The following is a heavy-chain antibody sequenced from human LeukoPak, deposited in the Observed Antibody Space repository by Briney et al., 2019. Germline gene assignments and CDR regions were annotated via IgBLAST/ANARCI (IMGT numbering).Heavy chain of an antibody. D-gene: IGHD3-3*01. Sequence: SVKVSCKASGFTFTSSAVQWVRQARGQRLEWIGWIVVGSGNTNYAQKFQERVTITRDMSTSTAYMELSSLRSEDTAVYYCARDLGGYDFWSGYYQRGNWFDPWGQGTLVTVSS. CDR3: ARDLGGYDFWSGYYQRGNWFDP. CDR2: IVVGSGNT. J-gene: IGHJ5*02. CDR1: GFTFTSSA. V-gene: IGHV1-58*01.